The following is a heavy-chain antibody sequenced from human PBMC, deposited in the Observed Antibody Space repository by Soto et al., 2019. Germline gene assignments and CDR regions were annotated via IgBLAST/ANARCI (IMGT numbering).Heavy chain of an antibody. J-gene: IGHJ5*02. CDR3: ARSRGVLLWFGDHNWFDP. CDR2: INHSGST. CDR1: GGSFSGYY. V-gene: IGHV4-34*01. D-gene: IGHD3-10*01. Sequence: QVQLQQWGAGLLKPSETLSLTCAVYGGSFSGYYWSWIRQPPGKGLEWIGEINHSGSTNYNPSLKCRVTIPVDTSKNQFSLQLSSVTAADTAVYYCARSRGVLLWFGDHNWFDPWGQGTLVTVSS.